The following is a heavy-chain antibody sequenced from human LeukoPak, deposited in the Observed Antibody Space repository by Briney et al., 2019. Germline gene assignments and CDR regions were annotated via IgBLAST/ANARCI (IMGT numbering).Heavy chain of an antibody. CDR1: GLTFSDYW. V-gene: IGHV3-7*03. CDR2: IKHDGSEK. J-gene: IGHJ6*04. CDR3: ATARGLR. Sequence: PGGSLRLSCAASGLTFSDYWMYWVRQAPGKGLEWGANIKHDGSEKYYVDSVKGRSTISRDNAKNSMYLQTNSLRVEDAAVYYCATARGLRWGKGTTVTVSS.